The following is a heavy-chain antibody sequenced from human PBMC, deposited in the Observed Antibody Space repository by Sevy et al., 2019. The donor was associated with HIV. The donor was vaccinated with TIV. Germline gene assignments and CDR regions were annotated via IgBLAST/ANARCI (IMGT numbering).Heavy chain of an antibody. CDR3: ARQYYGSGSYYNSFFDY. CDR2: TYPGDSDT. D-gene: IGHD3-10*01. J-gene: IGHJ4*02. Sequence: GESLKISCKASGYRLTSSWIGWVRQMPGKGLEWMGITYPGDSDTRYSPSFQGQVTISADKSISTAYLQWSSLKASDTAMYYCARQYYGSGSYYNSFFDYCGQGTLVTVSS. V-gene: IGHV5-51*01. CDR1: GYRLTSSW.